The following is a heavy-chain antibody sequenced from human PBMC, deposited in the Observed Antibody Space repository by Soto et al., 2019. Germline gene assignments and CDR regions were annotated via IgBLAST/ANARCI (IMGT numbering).Heavy chain of an antibody. J-gene: IGHJ6*02. CDR1: GYTFTGYY. D-gene: IGHD2-8*01. CDR2: INPNSGGT. CDR3: ARGGYCTNGVGSQRYYYYYGMDV. V-gene: IGHV1-2*04. Sequence: ASVKVSCKASGYTFTGYYMHWVRQAPGQGLEWMGWINPNSGGTNYAQKFQGWVTMTRDTSISTAYMELSRLRSDETAVYYCARGGYCTNGVGSQRYYYYYGMDVWGQGTTVTVSS.